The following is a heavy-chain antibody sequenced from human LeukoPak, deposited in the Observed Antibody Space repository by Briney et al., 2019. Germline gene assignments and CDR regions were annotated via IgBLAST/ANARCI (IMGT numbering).Heavy chain of an antibody. D-gene: IGHD3-10*01. J-gene: IGHJ6*02. V-gene: IGHV4-59*01. CDR2: IYYSGST. CDR1: GGSISSYY. Sequence: SETLSLTCTVSGGSISSYYWSWIRQPPGKGLEWIGYIYYSGSTNYNPSLKSRVTISVDTSKNQFSLKLSPVTAADTAVYYCARGYSPITMVRGVIKVSYYYGMDVWGQGTTVTVSS. CDR3: ARGYSPITMVRGVIKVSYYYGMDV.